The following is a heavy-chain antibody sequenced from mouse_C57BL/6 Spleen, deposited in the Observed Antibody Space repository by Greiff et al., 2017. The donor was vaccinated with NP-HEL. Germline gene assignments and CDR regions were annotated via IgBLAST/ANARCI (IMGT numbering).Heavy chain of an antibody. V-gene: IGHV1-55*01. CDR2: IYPGSGST. Sequence: QVHVKQPGAELVKPGASVKMSCKASGYTFTSYWITWVKQRPGQGLEWIGDIYPGSGSTNYNEKFKSKATLTVDTSSSTAYMQLSSLTSEDSAVYCCAIYYSNSPFAYWGQGTLVTVSA. D-gene: IGHD2-5*01. CDR1: GYTFTSYW. CDR3: AIYYSNSPFAY. J-gene: IGHJ3*01.